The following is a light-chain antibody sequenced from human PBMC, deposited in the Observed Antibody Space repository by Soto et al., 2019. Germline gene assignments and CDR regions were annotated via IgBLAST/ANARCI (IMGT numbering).Light chain of an antibody. V-gene: IGLV2-8*01. CDR1: SSDVGRYNF. CDR3: SSYAGRNVGV. J-gene: IGLJ1*01. CDR2: EVT. Sequence: QSVLTQPPSASGSPGQSVTISCTGTSSDVGRYNFVSWYQQHPGKAPKLLIYEVTQRPSGVPDRFSGSKSGNTASLTVSGLQAEDEADYYCSSYAGRNVGVFGTGTKVTVL.